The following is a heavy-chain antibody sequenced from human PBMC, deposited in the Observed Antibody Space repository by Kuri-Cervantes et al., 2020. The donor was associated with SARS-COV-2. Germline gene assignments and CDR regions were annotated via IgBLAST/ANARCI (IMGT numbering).Heavy chain of an antibody. J-gene: IGHJ6*03. Sequence: GESLKISCAASGFTFSSYSMNWVRQAPGKGLEWVSSISSSSSYIYYADSVKGRFTISRDNAKNSLYLQMNSLRAEDTAVCYCARVHKAGATYYYYYMDVWGKGTTVTVSS. CDR2: ISSSSSYI. V-gene: IGHV3-21*01. CDR1: GFTFSSYS. CDR3: ARVHKAGATYYYYYMDV. D-gene: IGHD1-26*01.